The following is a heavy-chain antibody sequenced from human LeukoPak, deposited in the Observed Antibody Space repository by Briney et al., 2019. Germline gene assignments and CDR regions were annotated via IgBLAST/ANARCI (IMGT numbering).Heavy chain of an antibody. J-gene: IGHJ6*02. Sequence: PSETLSLTCTVSAGSISSYYWSWIRQPPENGLEWIGNSYDSGNTNYNSSLKSRVTISVDTSKNQFSLRLSSVTAADTAVYYCARGRGYNYYYGMDVWGQGTTVTVSS. CDR1: AGSISSYY. CDR2: SYDSGNT. D-gene: IGHD5-24*01. CDR3: ARGRGYNYYYGMDV. V-gene: IGHV4-59*01.